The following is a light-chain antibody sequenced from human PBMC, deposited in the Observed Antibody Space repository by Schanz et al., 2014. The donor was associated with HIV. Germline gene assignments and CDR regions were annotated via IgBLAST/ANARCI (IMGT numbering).Light chain of an antibody. V-gene: IGLV2-23*02. CDR3: CSYAFTITSLYV. CDR2: DVT. J-gene: IGLJ1*01. CDR1: RNDVGTYNL. Sequence: QSALTQPPSASGSLGQSVTISCTGTRNDVGTYNLVSWYQQHPGKAPQLMIYDVTDRPSGISNRFSGSKSGNTASLTISGLQAEDESDYYCCSYAFTITSLYVFGTGTKLTVL.